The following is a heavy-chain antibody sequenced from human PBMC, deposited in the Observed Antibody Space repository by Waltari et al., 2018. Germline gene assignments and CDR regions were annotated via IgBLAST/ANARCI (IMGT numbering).Heavy chain of an antibody. CDR2: INHSGST. CDR1: GGSFSGSY. J-gene: IGHJ6*02. V-gene: IGHV4-34*01. Sequence: QVQLQQWGAGLLKPSETLSLTCAVYGGSFSGSYWSWIRPPPGKGLEWIGEINHSGSTNYNPSLKSRVTISVDTSKNQFSLKLSSVTAADTAVYYCARGRRFTMVRGVIKNGSGMDVWGQGTTVTVSS. D-gene: IGHD3-10*01. CDR3: ARGRRFTMVRGVIKNGSGMDV.